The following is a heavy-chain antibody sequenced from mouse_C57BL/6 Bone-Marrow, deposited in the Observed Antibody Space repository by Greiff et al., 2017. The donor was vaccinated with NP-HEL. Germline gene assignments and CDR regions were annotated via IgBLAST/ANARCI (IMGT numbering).Heavy chain of an antibody. J-gene: IGHJ4*01. Sequence: VQLKESGPGMVKPSQSLSLTCTVTGYSITSGYDWHWIRHFPGNKLEWMGYISYSGSTNYNPSLKSRISITHDTSKNHFFLKLNSVTTEDTATYYCASPIYYGNYVDAMDYWGQGTSVTVSS. CDR3: ASPIYYGNYVDAMDY. D-gene: IGHD2-1*01. CDR2: ISYSGST. V-gene: IGHV3-1*01. CDR1: GYSITSGYD.